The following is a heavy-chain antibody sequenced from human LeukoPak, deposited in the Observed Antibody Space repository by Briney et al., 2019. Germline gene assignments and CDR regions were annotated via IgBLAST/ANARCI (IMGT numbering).Heavy chain of an antibody. CDR2: IYHSGST. CDR3: ARVLTTVTGAFDY. CDR1: GGSISSGGYS. J-gene: IGHJ4*02. Sequence: MSSQTLSLTCAVSGGSISSGGYSWSWIRQPPGKGLEWIGYIYHSGSTYYNPSLKSRVTISVDRSKNQFSLKLSSVTAADTAVYYCARVLTTVTGAFDYWGQGTLVTVSS. V-gene: IGHV4-30-2*01. D-gene: IGHD4-17*01.